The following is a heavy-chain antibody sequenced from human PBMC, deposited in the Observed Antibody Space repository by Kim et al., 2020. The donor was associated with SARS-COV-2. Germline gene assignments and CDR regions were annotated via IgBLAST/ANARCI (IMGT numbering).Heavy chain of an antibody. Sequence: DSVKGRFTISRDNSKKTLFLQMDSLRGDDTAVYYCARGRGYRGSYSTFLDYWGQGTPVTVSS. CDR3: ARGRGYRGSYSTFLDY. J-gene: IGHJ4*02. V-gene: IGHV3-30*01. D-gene: IGHD1-26*01.